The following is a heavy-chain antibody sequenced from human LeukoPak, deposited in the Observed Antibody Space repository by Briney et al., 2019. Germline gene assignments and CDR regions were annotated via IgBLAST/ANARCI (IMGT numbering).Heavy chain of an antibody. Sequence: SETLSLTCTVSGDSSSSGYYWGWIRQPPGKGLEWIGYIYYSGSTNYNPSLKSRVTISVDTSKNQFSLKLSSVTAADTAVYYCARLRYYDFWSGYDYYYGMDVWGQGTTVTVSS. CDR2: IYYSGST. CDR1: GDSSSSGYY. J-gene: IGHJ6*02. CDR3: ARLRYYDFWSGYDYYYGMDV. D-gene: IGHD3-3*01. V-gene: IGHV4-61*05.